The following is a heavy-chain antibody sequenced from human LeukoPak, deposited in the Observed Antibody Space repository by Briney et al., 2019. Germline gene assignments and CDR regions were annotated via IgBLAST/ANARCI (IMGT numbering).Heavy chain of an antibody. V-gene: IGHV1-2*02. Sequence: GASVKVSCKASGYTFTGYNMHWVRQAPGQGLEWMGWINPNSGGTNYAQKFQGRVTMTRDTSISTAYMELSRLRSDDTAVYYCARPIDYYGSGSYYNNWGQGTLVTVSS. J-gene: IGHJ4*02. CDR2: INPNSGGT. CDR3: ARPIDYYGSGSYYNN. D-gene: IGHD3-10*01. CDR1: GYTFTGYN.